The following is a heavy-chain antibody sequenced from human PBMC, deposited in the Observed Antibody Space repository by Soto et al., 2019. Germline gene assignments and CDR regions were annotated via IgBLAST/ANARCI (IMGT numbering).Heavy chain of an antibody. CDR3: ARESRRYFDWLSLRRDSEWYFDY. D-gene: IGHD3-9*01. CDR2: IIPVFGTA. V-gene: IGHV1-69*06. Sequence: GASVKVSCKASGGTVSSYAISWVRQAPGQGLEWMGGIIPVFGTANYAQKLQGRVTITADTSTSTAYMELRSLRSDDTAVYYCARESRRYFDWLSLRRDSEWYFDYWGQGALVTVSS. J-gene: IGHJ4*02. CDR1: GGTVSSYA.